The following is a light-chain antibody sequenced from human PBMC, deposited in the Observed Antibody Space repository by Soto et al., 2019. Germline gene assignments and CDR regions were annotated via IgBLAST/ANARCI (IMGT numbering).Light chain of an antibody. CDR3: SSYTSKSSLI. Sequence: QSALTQPPSASGSPGQSVTISCTGTSSDIGGYNYVSWYQQHPGKAPKLMIYEVSKRPSGISFRFSGSKSGNTASLTISGLQAEDEADYYCSSYTSKSSLIFGGGTKVTVL. V-gene: IGLV2-14*01. CDR1: SSDIGGYNY. CDR2: EVS. J-gene: IGLJ2*01.